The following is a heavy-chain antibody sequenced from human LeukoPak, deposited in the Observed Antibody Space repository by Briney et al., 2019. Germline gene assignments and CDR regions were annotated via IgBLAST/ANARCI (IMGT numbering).Heavy chain of an antibody. CDR2: IYYSGST. D-gene: IGHD4-17*01. CDR1: GGSISSYY. V-gene: IGHV4-59*08. J-gene: IGHJ4*02. CDR3: ARHSLHDYGDYYFDY. Sequence: SETLSLTCTVSGGSISSYYWSWIRQPPGKGLEWLGYIYYSGSTNYNPSLKSRVTISVDTSKNQFSLKLSSVTAADTAVYYCARHSLHDYGDYYFDYWGQGTLVTVSS.